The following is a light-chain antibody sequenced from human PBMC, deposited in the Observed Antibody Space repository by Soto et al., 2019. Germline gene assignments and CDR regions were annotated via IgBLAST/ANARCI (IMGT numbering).Light chain of an antibody. CDR2: TTN. CDR3: AAWDDSLHGPV. CDR1: SSNVGINA. J-gene: IGLJ3*02. V-gene: IGLV1-44*01. Sequence: QSVLTQPPSASGTPGQRVTISCSGSSSNVGINAVSWYQQLPGTAPKLLIYTTNQRPSGVPDRFSGSKSGTSASLAISGLQAEDDADYSCAAWDDSLHGPVFGVVTKVTVL.